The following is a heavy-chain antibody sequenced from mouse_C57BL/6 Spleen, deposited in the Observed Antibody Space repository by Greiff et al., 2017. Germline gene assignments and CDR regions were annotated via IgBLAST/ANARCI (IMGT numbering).Heavy chain of an antibody. V-gene: IGHV3-6*01. Sequence: DVKLQESGPGLVKPSQSLSLTCSVTGYSITSGYYWNWIRQFPGNKLEWMGYISYDGSNNYNPSLKNRISITRDPSKNQFFLKLNSVTTEDTATYYFASEDITTAADYWGRGTTLAASS. CDR2: ISYDGSN. D-gene: IGHD1-1*01. J-gene: IGHJ2*01. CDR1: GYSITSGYY. CDR3: ASEDITTAADY.